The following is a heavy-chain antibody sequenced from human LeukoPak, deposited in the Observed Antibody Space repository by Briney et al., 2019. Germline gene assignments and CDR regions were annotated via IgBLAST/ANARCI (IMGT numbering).Heavy chain of an antibody. J-gene: IGHJ4*02. Sequence: GGSLRLSCAASGFTFSSYSMNWVRQAPGKGLEWVSSISSSSSYIYHADSVKGRFTISRDNAKNSLYLQMNSLRAEDTAVYYCARVQGDMVRGVIIFGYYFDYWGQGTLVTVSS. CDR1: GFTFSSYS. CDR2: ISSSSSYI. V-gene: IGHV3-21*01. CDR3: ARVQGDMVRGVIIFGYYFDY. D-gene: IGHD3-10*01.